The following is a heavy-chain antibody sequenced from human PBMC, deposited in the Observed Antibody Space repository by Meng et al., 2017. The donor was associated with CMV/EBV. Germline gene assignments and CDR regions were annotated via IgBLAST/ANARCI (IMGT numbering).Heavy chain of an antibody. CDR3: ARQTSSYYDFWSGFNWFDP. J-gene: IGHJ5*02. Sequence: SETLSLTCTVSGGSVSSGSCYWSWIRQPPGKGLEWIGYIYYSGSTNYNPSLKSQVTTSVDTSKNQFSLKLSSVTAADTAVYYCARQTSSYYDFWSGFNWFDPWGQGTLVTVSS. CDR2: IYYSGST. CDR1: GGSVSSGSCY. V-gene: IGHV4-61*01. D-gene: IGHD3-3*01.